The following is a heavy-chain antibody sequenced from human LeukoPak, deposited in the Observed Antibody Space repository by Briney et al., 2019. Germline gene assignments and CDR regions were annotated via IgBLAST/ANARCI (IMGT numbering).Heavy chain of an antibody. J-gene: IGHJ4*02. CDR1: GFTFSSYG. CDR2: ISGSGGTI. D-gene: IGHD2-15*01. Sequence: GGTLRLSCAASGFTFSSYGMSWVRQAPGRGLEWVSAISGSGGTIFYADSVMGRFTISRDNSKNTLYLQMNSLRAEDTAVYYCAKGLLVPYYFDYWGQGTLVTVSS. V-gene: IGHV3-23*01. CDR3: AKGLLVPYYFDY.